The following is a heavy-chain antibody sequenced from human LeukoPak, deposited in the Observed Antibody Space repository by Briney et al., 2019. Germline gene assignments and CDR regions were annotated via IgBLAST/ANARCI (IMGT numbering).Heavy chain of an antibody. CDR2: ISYDGSNK. J-gene: IGHJ4*02. D-gene: IGHD1-26*01. V-gene: IGHV3-30*04. CDR1: GFTFSSYA. Sequence: GGSLRLSCAASGFTFSSYAMHWVRQAPGKGLEWVAIISYDGSNKYYADSVKGRFTISRDNSKNTLYLQMNSLRAEDTAVYYCANLIVGATSYQRPRLFDYWGQGTLVTVSS. CDR3: ANLIVGATSYQRPRLFDY.